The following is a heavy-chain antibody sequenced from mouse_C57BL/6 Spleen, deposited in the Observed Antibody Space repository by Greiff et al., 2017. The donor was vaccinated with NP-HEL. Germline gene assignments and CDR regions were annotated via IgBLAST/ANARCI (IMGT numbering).Heavy chain of an antibody. CDR1: GFTFSDYG. Sequence: EVKLMESGGGLVKPGGSLKLSCAASGFTFSDYGMHWVRQAPEKGLEWVAYISSGSSTIYYADTVKGRFTISRDNAKNTLFLQMTSLRSEDTAMYYCARQDSSGYDYAMDYWGQGTSVTVSS. CDR2: ISSGSSTI. J-gene: IGHJ4*01. CDR3: ARQDSSGYDYAMDY. V-gene: IGHV5-17*01. D-gene: IGHD3-2*02.